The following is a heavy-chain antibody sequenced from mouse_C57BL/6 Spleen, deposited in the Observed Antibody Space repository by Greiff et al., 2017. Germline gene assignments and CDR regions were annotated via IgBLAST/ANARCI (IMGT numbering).Heavy chain of an antibody. V-gene: IGHV1-64*01. Sequence: QVQLQQPGAELVKPGASVKLSCKASGYTFTSYWMHWVKQRPGQGLEWIGMIHPNSGSTNYNEKFKSKATLTVDKSTSTAYMQLSSLTSEDSAVYDCARDDYDHDGVFDDWGKGTTLTVSS. J-gene: IGHJ2*01. CDR3: ARDDYDHDGVFDD. CDR2: IHPNSGST. CDR1: GYTFTSYW. D-gene: IGHD2-4*01.